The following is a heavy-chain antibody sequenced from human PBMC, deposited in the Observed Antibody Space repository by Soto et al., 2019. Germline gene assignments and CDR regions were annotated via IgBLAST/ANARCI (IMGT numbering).Heavy chain of an antibody. CDR3: ATDLYGAGWYHYFDN. V-gene: IGHV3-30*03. CDR1: GFTFSTTG. Sequence: QVQLVESGGGVVQPGRSLRLSCAASGFTFSTTGMHWVRQAPGKGLEWVAMISHDGGAKYYADSVKGRFTISRDTSNNTLYLQMNSLRPEDTAVYHCATDLYGAGWYHYFDNWGQGPLVTVSS. J-gene: IGHJ4*02. CDR2: ISHDGGAK. D-gene: IGHD6-19*01.